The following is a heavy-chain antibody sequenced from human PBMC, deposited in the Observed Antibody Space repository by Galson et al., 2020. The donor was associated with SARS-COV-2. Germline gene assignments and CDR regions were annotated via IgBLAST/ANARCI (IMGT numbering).Heavy chain of an antibody. CDR2: ISGSGGST. V-gene: IGHV3-23*01. D-gene: IGHD3-22*01. J-gene: IGHJ4*02. Sequence: GESLKISCAASGFTFRSYAMSWVRTAPGKGLEWVSAISGSGGSTYYADSVKGRFTISRDNSKNTLYLQMNSLRAEDTAVYYCAKAPWSTSSGYYRYWGQGTLVTVSS. CDR1: GFTFRSYA. CDR3: AKAPWSTSSGYYRY.